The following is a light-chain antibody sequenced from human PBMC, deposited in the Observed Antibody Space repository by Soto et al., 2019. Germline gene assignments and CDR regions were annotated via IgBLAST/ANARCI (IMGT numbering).Light chain of an antibody. Sequence: DMQMTQSPSSLSASVGDRVSIACRASQAIGHYLAWYQHKPGKVPNLLIYGTSTLESGVPSRFSASGSGTDFTLTISSLQPEDAATYYCQKYSGAPRTFGQGTKVEIK. CDR3: QKYSGAPRT. V-gene: IGKV1-27*01. CDR1: QAIGHY. CDR2: GTS. J-gene: IGKJ1*01.